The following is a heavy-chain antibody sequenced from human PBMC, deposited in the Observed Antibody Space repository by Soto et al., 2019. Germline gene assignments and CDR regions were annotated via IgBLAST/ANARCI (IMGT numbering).Heavy chain of an antibody. CDR2: IYWDDDK. D-gene: IGHD6-19*01. Sequence: QITLKESGPTLVKPTQTLTLTCTFSGFSLSTSGVGVGWIRQPPGKALEWLALIYWDDDKRYSPSLKSRLTITKDTSKNQVVLTMTNMDPVDTATYYCAHSPSTPYSSGWYDSAFDYWGQGTLVTVSS. V-gene: IGHV2-5*02. CDR1: GFSLSTSGVG. J-gene: IGHJ4*02. CDR3: AHSPSTPYSSGWYDSAFDY.